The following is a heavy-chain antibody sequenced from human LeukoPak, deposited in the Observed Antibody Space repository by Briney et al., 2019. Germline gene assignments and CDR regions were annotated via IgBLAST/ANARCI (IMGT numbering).Heavy chain of an antibody. D-gene: IGHD6-13*01. J-gene: IGHJ3*02. V-gene: IGHV4-39*07. CDR3: ARDLYSSRTNDAFVI. CDR2: IYYSGSS. CDR1: GGSIRSTSYY. Sequence: SETLSLTCTVSGGSIRSTSYYWGWIRQPPGKGLEWIGSIYYSGSSYYNPSLKGRLTISVDTSKNQFSLKLSSVTAADTAEYYCARDLYSSRTNDAFVIWGQGTMVTVSS.